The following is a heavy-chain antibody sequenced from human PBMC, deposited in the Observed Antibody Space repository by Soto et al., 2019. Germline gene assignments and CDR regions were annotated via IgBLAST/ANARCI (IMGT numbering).Heavy chain of an antibody. J-gene: IGHJ6*02. CDR2: LTSSRDYT. CDR1: GFTFSAYY. V-gene: IGHV3-11*05. Sequence: QEQLVESGGGLVRPGGSLRLSCAASGFTFSAYYMTWMRQAPGKGLEWVSYLTSSRDYTNYAGSVKGRFTISRDNAKNSLYLQMNRLRVEDTAVYYCVREYYYGMDVWGQGTTVTVSS. CDR3: VREYYYGMDV.